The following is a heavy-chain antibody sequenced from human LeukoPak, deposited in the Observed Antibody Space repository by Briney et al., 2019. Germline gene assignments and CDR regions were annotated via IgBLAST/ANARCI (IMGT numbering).Heavy chain of an antibody. J-gene: IGHJ4*02. CDR3: ARAGLYSGSSFDY. Sequence: GGSLRLSCAASGFTFSSYWMHWVRQAPGKWLEWVANIKQDGSEKYYVDSVKGRFTISRDNAKNSLYLQMNSLRAEDTAVYYCARAGLYSGSSFDYWGQGTLVTVSS. D-gene: IGHD4-11*01. CDR2: IKQDGSEK. V-gene: IGHV3-7*01. CDR1: GFTFSSYW.